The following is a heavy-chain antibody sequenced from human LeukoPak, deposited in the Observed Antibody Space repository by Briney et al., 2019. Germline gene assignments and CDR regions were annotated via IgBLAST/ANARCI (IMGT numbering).Heavy chain of an antibody. D-gene: IGHD2-8*01. J-gene: IGHJ5*02. CDR3: ARKRRDCTNGVCRSNNWFDP. Sequence: SETLSLTCAVYGGYFSGYYWSWIRQPPGKGLEWIGEINHSGSTNYNPSLKSRVTISVDTSKNQFSLKLSSVTAADTAVYYCARKRRDCTNGVCRSNNWFDPWGQGTLVTVSS. CDR2: INHSGST. CDR1: GGYFSGYY. V-gene: IGHV4-34*01.